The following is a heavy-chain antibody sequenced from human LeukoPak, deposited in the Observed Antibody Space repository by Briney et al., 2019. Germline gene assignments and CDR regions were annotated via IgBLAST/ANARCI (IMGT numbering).Heavy chain of an antibody. D-gene: IGHD6-13*01. J-gene: IGHJ4*02. CDR2: IYYSGST. CDR1: GGSISSYY. V-gene: IGHV4-59*01. CDR3: ARSYSSSWKLFDY. Sequence: SETLSLTCTVSGGSISSYYWSWIRQPPGKGLEWIGYIYYSGSTNYNPSLKSRVTISVDTSKNQFSLKLSSVTAGDTAVYYCARSYSSSWKLFDYWGQGTLVTVSS.